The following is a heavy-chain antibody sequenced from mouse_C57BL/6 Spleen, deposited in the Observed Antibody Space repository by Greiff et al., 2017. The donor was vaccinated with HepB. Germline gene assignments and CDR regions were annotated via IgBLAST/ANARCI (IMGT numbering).Heavy chain of an antibody. CDR2: IYPGDGDT. CDR1: GYAFSSSW. J-gene: IGHJ2*01. D-gene: IGHD2-5*01. Sequence: QVQLKESGPELVKPGASVKISCKASGYAFSSSWMNWVKQRPGKGLEWIGRIYPGDGDTNYNGKFKGKATLTADKSSSTAYMQLSSLTSEDSAVYFCARSHYSNYPYYFDYWGQGTTLTVSS. CDR3: ARSHYSNYPYYFDY. V-gene: IGHV1-82*01.